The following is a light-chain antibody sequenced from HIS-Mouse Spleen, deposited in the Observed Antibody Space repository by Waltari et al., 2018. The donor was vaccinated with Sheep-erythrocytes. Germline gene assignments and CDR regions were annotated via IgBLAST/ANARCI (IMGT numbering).Light chain of an antibody. V-gene: IGLV2-8*01. CDR2: EVS. J-gene: IGLJ3*02. Sequence: QSALTQPPSASGSPGQSVTISCTGTSSDAGGYNYDSWYQQHPGKPPKLMIYEVSKRPSGVPDRFSGSKSGNTASLTVSELQAEDEADYYCSSYAGSNNWVFGGGTKLTVL. CDR1: SSDAGGYNY. CDR3: SSYAGSNNWV.